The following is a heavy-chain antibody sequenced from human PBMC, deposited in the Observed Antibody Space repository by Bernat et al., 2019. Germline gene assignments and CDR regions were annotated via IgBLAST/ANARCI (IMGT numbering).Heavy chain of an antibody. V-gene: IGHV4-39*01. J-gene: IGHJ4*02. CDR3: ARHEFGYVEEFDY. CDR2: IYYSGST. CDR1: GGSISSSSYY. Sequence: QLQLQESGPGLVKPSETLSLTCTVSGGSISSSSYYWGWIRQPPGKGLEWIGSIYYSGSTYYNPSLKSRVTISVDTSKNQFSLKLSSVTAADTAVYYCARHEFGYVEEFDYWGQGTLVTVSS. D-gene: IGHD3-10*01.